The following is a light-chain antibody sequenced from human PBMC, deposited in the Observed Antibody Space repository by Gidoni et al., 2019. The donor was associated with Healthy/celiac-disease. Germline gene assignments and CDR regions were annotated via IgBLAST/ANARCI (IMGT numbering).Light chain of an antibody. CDR1: QSISSY. Sequence: DIHMSQFPSSLSASVGDRVTITCRASQSISSYLNWYQQKPGKAPKLLIYAASSLQSGVPSRFSGSGYGTDFTLTISSLQPEDFATYYCQQSYSTPWTFGQGTKVEIK. CDR2: AAS. V-gene: IGKV1-39*01. CDR3: QQSYSTPWT. J-gene: IGKJ1*01.